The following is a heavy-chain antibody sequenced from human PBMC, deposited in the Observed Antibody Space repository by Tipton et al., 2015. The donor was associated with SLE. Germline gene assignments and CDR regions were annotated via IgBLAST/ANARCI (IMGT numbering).Heavy chain of an antibody. Sequence: SLRLSCAASGFTFSSYWMSWVRQAPGKGLEWVSAISGSGGSTYYADPGKGRFTISRDNSKNTLYLQMNSLRAEDTAVYYCAKDGGYYYGSGGYKDYWGQGTLVTVSS. V-gene: IGHV3-23*01. J-gene: IGHJ4*02. CDR3: AKDGGYYYGSGGYKDY. CDR2: ISGSGGST. D-gene: IGHD3-10*01. CDR1: GFTFSSYW.